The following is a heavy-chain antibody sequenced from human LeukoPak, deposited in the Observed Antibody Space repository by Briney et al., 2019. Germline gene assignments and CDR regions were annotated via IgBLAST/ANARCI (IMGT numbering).Heavy chain of an antibody. D-gene: IGHD3-22*01. Sequence: GSLRLSCAASGFTFSTYGMHWVRQAPGKGLEWVAVIWYDGSNKYYADSVKGRFTISRDNSKNTLYLQMNSLRAEDTAVYYCARVVYDSSGYYYSLDYWGQGTLVTVSS. J-gene: IGHJ4*02. V-gene: IGHV3-33*01. CDR3: ARVVYDSSGYYYSLDY. CDR1: GFTFSTYG. CDR2: IWYDGSNK.